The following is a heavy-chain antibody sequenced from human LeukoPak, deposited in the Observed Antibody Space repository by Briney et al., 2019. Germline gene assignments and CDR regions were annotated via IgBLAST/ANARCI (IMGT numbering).Heavy chain of an antibody. J-gene: IGHJ4*02. Sequence: SETLSLTCAVYGGSFSGYYWSWIRQPPGKGLEWIREINHSGSTNYNPSLKSRVTISVDTSKNQFSLKLSSVTAADTAVYYCARGGVAVASPRYYFDYWGQGTLVTVSS. D-gene: IGHD6-19*01. CDR2: INHSGST. CDR3: ARGGVAVASPRYYFDY. CDR1: GGSFSGYY. V-gene: IGHV4-34*01.